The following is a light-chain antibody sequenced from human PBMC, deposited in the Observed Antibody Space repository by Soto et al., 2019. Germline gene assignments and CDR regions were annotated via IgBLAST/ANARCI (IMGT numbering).Light chain of an antibody. V-gene: IGLV3-9*01. J-gene: IGLJ2*01. CDR3: QVWDSSTVV. CDR2: RDN. CDR1: NIGNKN. Sequence: SYELTQPLSVSVALGQTARITCGGNNIGNKNVHWYQQKPGQAPVVVIYRDNNRPSGIPERLSGSNSGNTATLTISRAQAGAEADYCCQVWDSSTVVFGGGTQLTVL.